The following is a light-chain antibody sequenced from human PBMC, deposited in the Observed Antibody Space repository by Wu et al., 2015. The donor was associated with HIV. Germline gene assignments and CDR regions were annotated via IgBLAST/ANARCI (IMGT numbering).Light chain of an antibody. CDR1: QSVSSN. CDR3: QQYNNWPRHT. J-gene: IGKJ2*01. V-gene: IGKV3D-15*03. Sequence: EIVMTQSPATLSVSPGERATLSCRASQSVSSNLAWYQQKPGQAPRLLIYGASIRATGIPARFSGSGSGTEFTLTISILQSEDFAVYYCQQYNNWPRHTFGQGTKLEIK. CDR2: GAS.